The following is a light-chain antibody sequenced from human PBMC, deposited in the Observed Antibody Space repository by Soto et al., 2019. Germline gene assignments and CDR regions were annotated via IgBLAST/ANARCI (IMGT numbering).Light chain of an antibody. CDR2: EAS. Sequence: AIQVTQSPSSLSASVGDRVTISCRASQGIGNNLGWYQQKPGKAPKLLIYEASTLQTGVASRFSGSGSCTDFTLTISSLQPEDFATYYCLQDYRYPWMFGQGTKVEVK. J-gene: IGKJ1*01. CDR1: QGIGNN. V-gene: IGKV1-6*01. CDR3: LQDYRYPWM.